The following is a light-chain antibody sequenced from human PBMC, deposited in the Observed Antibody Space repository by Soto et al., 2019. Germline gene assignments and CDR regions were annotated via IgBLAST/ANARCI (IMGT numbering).Light chain of an antibody. CDR1: SSDVGGYNY. V-gene: IGLV2-14*01. CDR3: SSYTSSSTPYV. J-gene: IGLJ1*01. CDR2: DVS. Sequence: QSVLXQPASVSGSPGQSITISCTGTSSDVGGYNYVSWYQQHPGKAPKLMTYDVSNRPSGVSNRFSGSKSGNTASLTISGLQAEDEADYYCSSYTSSSTPYVFGTGTKVTVL.